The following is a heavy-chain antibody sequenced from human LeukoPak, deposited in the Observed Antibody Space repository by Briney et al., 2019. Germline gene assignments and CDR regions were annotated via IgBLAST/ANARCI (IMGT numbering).Heavy chain of an antibody. CDR1: GGSVSSGSYY. CDR2: IYYSGNT. CDR3: AREGLATMIRGVIPY. Sequence: SETLSLTCTVSGGSVSSGSYYWSWIRQPPGKGLEWIGYIYYSGNTNYNPSLKSRVTISVDTSENQFSLKLSSVTAADTAVYYCAREGLATMIRGVIPYWGQGTLVTVSS. J-gene: IGHJ4*02. V-gene: IGHV4-61*01. D-gene: IGHD3-10*01.